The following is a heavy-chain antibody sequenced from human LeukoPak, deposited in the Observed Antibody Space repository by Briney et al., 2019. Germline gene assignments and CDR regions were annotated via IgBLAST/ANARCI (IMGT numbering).Heavy chain of an antibody. CDR2: INSDGSST. V-gene: IGHV3-74*01. CDR1: GFTFSSYW. D-gene: IGHD4-17*01. Sequence: GGSLRLSCAASGFTFSSYWMHWVRQAPGKGLVWVSRINSDGSSTSYADSVKGRFTISRDNAKNSLYLQMNSLRAEDTAVYYCARDDYGDYNWFDPWGQGTLVTVSS. J-gene: IGHJ5*02. CDR3: ARDDYGDYNWFDP.